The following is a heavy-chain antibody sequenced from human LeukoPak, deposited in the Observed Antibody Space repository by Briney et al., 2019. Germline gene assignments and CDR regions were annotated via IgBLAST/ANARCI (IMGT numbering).Heavy chain of an antibody. CDR2: IIPIFGTA. V-gene: IGHV1-69*05. Sequence: SVKVSCKASGGTLSSYAISWVRQAPGQGLEWMGRIIPIFGTANYAQKFQGRVTITTDESTSTAYMELSSLRSEDTAVYYCARHLYGDYGEYYFDYWGQGTLVTVSS. CDR1: GGTLSSYA. J-gene: IGHJ4*02. CDR3: ARHLYGDYGEYYFDY. D-gene: IGHD4-17*01.